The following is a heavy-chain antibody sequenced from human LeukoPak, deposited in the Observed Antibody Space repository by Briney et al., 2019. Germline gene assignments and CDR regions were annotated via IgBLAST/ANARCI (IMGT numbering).Heavy chain of an antibody. V-gene: IGHV1-69*05. Sequence: ASVKVSCKASGGTFSSYAISWVRQAPGQGLEWMGGIIPIFGTANYAQKFQGRVTITTDESTSTAYKELSSLRSEDTAVYYCARERIRSTRIEPFDYWGQGTLVTVSS. CDR2: IIPIFGTA. CDR3: ARERIRSTRIEPFDY. J-gene: IGHJ4*02. CDR1: GGTFSSYA. D-gene: IGHD2-2*01.